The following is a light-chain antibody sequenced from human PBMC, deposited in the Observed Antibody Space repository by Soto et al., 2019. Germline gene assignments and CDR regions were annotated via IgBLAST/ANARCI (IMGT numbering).Light chain of an antibody. Sequence: DIQMTQSPSTLSASVGDRFIITCRASQSLGTCLAWYQQKPGTAPVLLIYDVSNLESGVPSRFSGSGSGTEFTLTISSLQPDDFATYYCQQYFSYPLTFGGGTRVEIK. V-gene: IGKV1-5*01. CDR1: QSLGTC. J-gene: IGKJ4*01. CDR3: QQYFSYPLT. CDR2: DVS.